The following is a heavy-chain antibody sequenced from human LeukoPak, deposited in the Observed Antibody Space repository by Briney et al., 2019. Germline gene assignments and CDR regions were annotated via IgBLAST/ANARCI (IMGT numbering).Heavy chain of an antibody. CDR3: ARSVYGGDLYYFDY. CDR2: ISSSSSYT. D-gene: IGHD5/OR15-5a*01. V-gene: IGHV3-21*05. Sequence: PGGSLRLSCAASGFTFSSYWMHWVRQAPGKGLEWVSYISSSSSYTNYADSVKGRFTISRDNAKNSLYLQMNSLRAEDTAVYYCARSVYGGDLYYFDYWGQGTLVTVSS. CDR1: GFTFSSYW. J-gene: IGHJ4*02.